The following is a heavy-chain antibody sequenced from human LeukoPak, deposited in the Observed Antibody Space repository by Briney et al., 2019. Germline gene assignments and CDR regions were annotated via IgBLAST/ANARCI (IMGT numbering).Heavy chain of an antibody. CDR3: AKAYLTDYGRDAFDI. CDR2: ISGSGGST. Sequence: GGSLRLSCAASGFTFSSYAMSWVRQAPGEGLEWVSAISGSGGSTYYADSVKGRFTISRGNSKNTLYLQMNSLRAEDTAVYYCAKAYLTDYGRDAFDIWGQGTMVTVSS. J-gene: IGHJ3*02. D-gene: IGHD4-17*01. V-gene: IGHV3-23*01. CDR1: GFTFSSYA.